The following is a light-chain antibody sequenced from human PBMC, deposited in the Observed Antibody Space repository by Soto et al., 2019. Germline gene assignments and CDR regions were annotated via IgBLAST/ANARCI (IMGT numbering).Light chain of an antibody. J-gene: IGKJ3*01. Sequence: DIQMTQSPSTLSASVGDRVTITCRASQSISSWLAWYQQKSGKAPKLLIHDASSLESWVPSRFSGSGSWTEFTLTISSLQTDDFATYSCQYYSSYSPTFGPGTTVDIK. CDR1: QSISSW. V-gene: IGKV1-5*01. CDR2: DAS. CDR3: QYYSSYSPT.